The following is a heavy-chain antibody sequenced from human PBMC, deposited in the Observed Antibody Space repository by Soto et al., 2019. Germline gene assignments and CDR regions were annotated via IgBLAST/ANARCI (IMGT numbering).Heavy chain of an antibody. CDR2: INHSGST. J-gene: IGHJ4*02. D-gene: IGHD3-22*01. CDR3: ARSITMIVVETSPTDY. CDR1: GGSFSGYY. Sequence: PSETLSLTCAVYGGSFSGYYWSWIRQPPGKGLEWIGEINHSGSTNYNPSLKSRVTISVDTSKNQFSLKLSSVTAADTAVYYCARSITMIVVETSPTDYWGQGTLVTVS. V-gene: IGHV4-34*01.